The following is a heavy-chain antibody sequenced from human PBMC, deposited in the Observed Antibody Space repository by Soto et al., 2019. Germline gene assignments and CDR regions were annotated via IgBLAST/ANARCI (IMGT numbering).Heavy chain of an antibody. CDR3: ARLRFTPLQGYYYGMDV. CDR1: GFTVSSNY. J-gene: IGHJ6*02. D-gene: IGHD3-3*01. CDR2: IYSGGST. Sequence: GGSLRLSCAASGFTVSSNYMSWVRQAPGKGLEWVSVIYSGGSTYYADSVKGRFTISRDNSKNTLYLQMNSLRAEDTAVYYCARLRFTPLQGYYYGMDVWGQGTTVTVSS. V-gene: IGHV3-53*01.